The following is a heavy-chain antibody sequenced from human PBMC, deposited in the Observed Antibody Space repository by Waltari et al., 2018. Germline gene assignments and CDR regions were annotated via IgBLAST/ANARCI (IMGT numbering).Heavy chain of an antibody. CDR1: GYAFTSSD. V-gene: IGHV1-8*01. CDR3: ARETSASDY. J-gene: IGHJ4*02. Sequence: QVQLLQSGAEVKPPGASVMVSCRASGYAFTSSDINWVRQAPGQGLEWMGWMNTNSGNTGYAQKFQGRVTMTRNTAISTAYMELSSLRPEDTAVYYCARETSASDYWGQGTLVTVSS. CDR2: MNTNSGNT.